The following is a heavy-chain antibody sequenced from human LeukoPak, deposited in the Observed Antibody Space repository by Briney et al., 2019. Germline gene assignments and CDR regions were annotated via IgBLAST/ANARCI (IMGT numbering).Heavy chain of an antibody. CDR2: VTDTGNR. Sequence: PSETLSLTCAVYGVSFSGYYWTWIRQPPGKGLEWIGEVTDTGNRNYNPSLRSRVNILVDTAKNQFSLKVSSVTAADTSVFYCARGRGYSSGWGHFYYSIDVWGQGTTVTVSS. J-gene: IGHJ6*03. CDR1: GVSFSGYY. D-gene: IGHD6-19*01. CDR3: ARGRGYSSGWGHFYYSIDV. V-gene: IGHV4-34*01.